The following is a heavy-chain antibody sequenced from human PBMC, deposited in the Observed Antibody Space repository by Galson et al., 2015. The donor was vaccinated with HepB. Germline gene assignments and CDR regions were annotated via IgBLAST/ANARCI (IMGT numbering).Heavy chain of an antibody. CDR1: GFTFSGSA. V-gene: IGHV3-73*01. J-gene: IGHJ4*02. Sequence: SLRLSCAASGFTFSGSAMHWVRQASGKGLEWVGRIRSKANSYATAYAASVKGRFTISRDDSKNTAYLQMNSLKTEDTAVYYCTRQDYYDSSGLLDYWGQGTLVTVSS. CDR3: TRQDYYDSSGLLDY. CDR2: IRSKANSYAT. D-gene: IGHD3-22*01.